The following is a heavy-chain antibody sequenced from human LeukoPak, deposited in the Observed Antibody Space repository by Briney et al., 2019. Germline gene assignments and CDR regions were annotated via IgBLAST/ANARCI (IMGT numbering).Heavy chain of an antibody. J-gene: IGHJ3*02. V-gene: IGHV3-21*06. CDR1: GFTFSYYN. D-gene: IGHD1-26*01. CDR2: ISSSSSNI. CDR3: VRAWGGGSYSDAFDI. Sequence: GGSLRLSCAASGFTFSYYNMNWVRQAPGKGLEWVSSISSSSSNIYYADSVKGRFTISRDNAKNSLYLQMNSLRAEDTAVFYCVRAWGGGSYSDAFDIWGQGTMVTVSS.